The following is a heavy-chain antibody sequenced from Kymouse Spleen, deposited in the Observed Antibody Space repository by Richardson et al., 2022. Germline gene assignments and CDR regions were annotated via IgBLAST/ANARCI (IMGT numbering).Heavy chain of an antibody. V-gene: IGHV4-34*01. Sequence: QVQLQQWGAGLLKPSETLSLTCAVYGGSFSGYYWSWIRQPPGKGLEWIGEINHSGSTNYNPSLKSRVTISVDTSKNQFSLKLSSVTAADTAVYYCAREGYYDILTGYNFDYWGQGTLVTVSS. CDR2: INHSGST. CDR1: GGSFSGYY. CDR3: AREGYYDILTGYNFDY. J-gene: IGHJ4*02. D-gene: IGHD3-9*01.